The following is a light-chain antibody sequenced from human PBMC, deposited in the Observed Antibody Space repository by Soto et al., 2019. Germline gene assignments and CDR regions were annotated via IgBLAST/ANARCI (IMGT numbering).Light chain of an antibody. CDR1: QSVSSN. Sequence: EIVMTQSPATLSVSPGERATLSCRASQSVSSNLAWYQQKSGQAPRLLIYGASTRATGIPARFSGSGSGTEFTLTISRLQSEDFAVYYCQQYNNWPNTFGQGTKLEIK. V-gene: IGKV3-15*01. CDR2: GAS. J-gene: IGKJ2*01. CDR3: QQYNNWPNT.